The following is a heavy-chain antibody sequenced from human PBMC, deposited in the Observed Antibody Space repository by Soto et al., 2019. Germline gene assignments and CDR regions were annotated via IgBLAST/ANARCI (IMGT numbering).Heavy chain of an antibody. V-gene: IGHV4-34*01. CDR1: GGSFSGYY. CDR3: ARVGENDAFDI. D-gene: IGHD3-16*01. Sequence: SETLSLTCAVYGGSFSGYYWSWIRQPPGKGLEWIGEINHSGSTNYNPSLKSRVTISVDTSKNQFSLKLSSVTAADTAVYYCARVGENDAFDIWGQGTMVT. J-gene: IGHJ3*02. CDR2: INHSGST.